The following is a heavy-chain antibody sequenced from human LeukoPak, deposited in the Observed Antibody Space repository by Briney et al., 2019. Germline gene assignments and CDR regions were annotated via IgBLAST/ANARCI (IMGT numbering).Heavy chain of an antibody. CDR2: ISWNSGSI. CDR1: GFTFDEYA. D-gene: IGHD5-12*01. CDR3: AKGVATITSLNWYFDL. V-gene: IGHV3-9*03. J-gene: IGHJ2*01. Sequence: GRSLRLSCAASGFTFDEYAMHWVRQAPGKGLEWVSGISWNSGSIGYADSVKGRFTISRDNAKNSLYLQMNRLRAEDMALYYCAKGVATITSLNWYFDLWGRGTLVTVSS.